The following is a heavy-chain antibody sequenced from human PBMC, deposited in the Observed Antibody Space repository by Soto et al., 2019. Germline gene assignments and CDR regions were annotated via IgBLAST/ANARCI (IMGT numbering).Heavy chain of an antibody. V-gene: IGHV1-69*13. CDR1: GGTFSSYA. CDR2: IIPIFGTA. J-gene: IGHJ4*02. D-gene: IGHD3-22*01. CDR3: ARGRYYDSSGYPYYFDY. Sequence: SVKVSCKASGGTFSSYAISWVRQAPGQGLEWMGGIIPIFGTANYAQKFQGRVTITADESTSTAYMELSSLRSEDTAVYYCARGRYYDSSGYPYYFDYWGQGTLVTVSS.